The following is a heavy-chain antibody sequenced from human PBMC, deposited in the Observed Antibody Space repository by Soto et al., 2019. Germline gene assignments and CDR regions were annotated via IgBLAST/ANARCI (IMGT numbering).Heavy chain of an antibody. Sequence: GGSLRLSCAASGLTFSSYAMSWVRQAPGKGLEWVSAISGSGGSTYYADSVKGRFTISRDNSKNTLYLQMNSLRAEDTAVYYCARDHYGPGWFDPWGQGTLVTVSS. V-gene: IGHV3-23*01. CDR1: GLTFSSYA. CDR3: ARDHYGPGWFDP. D-gene: IGHD3-10*01. J-gene: IGHJ5*02. CDR2: ISGSGGST.